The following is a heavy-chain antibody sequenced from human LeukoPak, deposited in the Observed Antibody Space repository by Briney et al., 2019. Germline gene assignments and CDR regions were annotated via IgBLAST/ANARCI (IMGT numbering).Heavy chain of an antibody. J-gene: IGHJ4*02. Sequence: PGGPLRLSCASSGFTFSSCGMHWVLQAPGKGLEWVPFIRYDGSNKYYADSVKGRFTISRDNSKTTLYLQMNSLRTEDTAVYYCAKVGAAAGLYYFYYRGQGTLFTVSS. D-gene: IGHD6-13*01. CDR2: IRYDGSNK. CDR1: GFTFSSCG. V-gene: IGHV3-30*02. CDR3: AKVGAAAGLYYFYY.